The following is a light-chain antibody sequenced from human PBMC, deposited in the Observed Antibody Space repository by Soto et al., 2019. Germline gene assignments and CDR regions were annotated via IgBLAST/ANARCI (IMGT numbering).Light chain of an antibody. CDR3: QQIFMYPPT. CDR1: QTISSW. CDR2: KAS. Sequence: DIHRTQSPATLSVSVGDIVTITCGASQTISSWLAWYQQKPGKAPKLLIYKASNLKSGVPSRFGGSGSGTDFTLTVSSLQPEDFATYYCQQIFMYPPTFGHGTKVDIK. J-gene: IGKJ3*01. V-gene: IGKV1-5*03.